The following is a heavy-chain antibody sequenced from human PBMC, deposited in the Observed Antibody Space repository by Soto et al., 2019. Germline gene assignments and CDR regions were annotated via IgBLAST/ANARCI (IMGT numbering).Heavy chain of an antibody. Sequence: GGSLGLACAPSGFTFTRYTMNWVRQAPGKGLDWVSSISSTTNYIYYADSMKGRFTVSRDNAKNSVYLEMNSLSAEDTAVYYCARESEDLTSNFDYWGQGTMVTVSS. CDR2: ISSTTNYI. CDR1: GFTFTRYT. CDR3: ARESEDLTSNFDY. J-gene: IGHJ4*02. V-gene: IGHV3-21*01.